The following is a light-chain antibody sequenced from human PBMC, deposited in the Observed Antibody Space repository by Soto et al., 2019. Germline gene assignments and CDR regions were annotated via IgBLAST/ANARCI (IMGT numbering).Light chain of an antibody. V-gene: IGKV3-15*01. CDR3: QQYHHWPPIT. Sequence: MTQSTAILSVSTGERATLSCIASQSVDSNLVWYQQKPGQAPRLLIFRASTRATGIPARFSGSGSGTEFTLTISSLQSEDFAVYYCQQYHHWPPITFGQGTRLEIK. CDR2: RAS. J-gene: IGKJ5*01. CDR1: QSVDSN.